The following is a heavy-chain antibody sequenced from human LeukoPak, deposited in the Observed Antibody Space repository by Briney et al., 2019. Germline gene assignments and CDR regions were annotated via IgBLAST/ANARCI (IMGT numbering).Heavy chain of an antibody. CDR2: IYYSGST. CDR3: ARNLCGGDCYSADYYYMDV. Sequence: SETLSLTCTVSGGSISSYYWSWIRQPPGKGLEWIGNIYYSGSTNYNPSLKSRVTISVDTSKNQFSLKLSSVTAADTDVYYCARNLCGGDCYSADYYYMDVWGKGTTVTVSS. V-gene: IGHV4-59*01. CDR1: GGSISSYY. J-gene: IGHJ6*03. D-gene: IGHD2-21*01.